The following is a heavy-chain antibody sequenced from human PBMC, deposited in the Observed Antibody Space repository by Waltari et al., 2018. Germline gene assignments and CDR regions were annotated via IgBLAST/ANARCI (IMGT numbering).Heavy chain of an antibody. CDR1: GFTFSSYW. V-gene: IGHV3-7*01. CDR2: IKQDGSEK. J-gene: IGHJ4*02. D-gene: IGHD3-3*01. CDR3: TYDFWSGYFRFDY. Sequence: EVQLVESGGGLVQPGGSLRLSCAASGFTFSSYWMSWVRQAPGKGLEWGANIKQDGSEKYYVDSVKGRFTISRDNAKNSLYLQMNSLRAEDTAVYYCTYDFWSGYFRFDYWGQGTLVTVSS.